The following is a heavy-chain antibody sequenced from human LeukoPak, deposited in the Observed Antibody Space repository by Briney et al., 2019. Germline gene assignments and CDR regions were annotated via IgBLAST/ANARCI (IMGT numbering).Heavy chain of an antibody. CDR1: GFTVNSNY. V-gene: IGHV3-53*01. J-gene: IGHJ4*02. CDR2: LYNTGNT. Sequence: PGGSLRLSCAASGFTVNSNYLRWVRQAPGKGLEWVSTLYNTGNTYYANSVKGRFSISRDNSKNTLFLQMNSLRAEDTAVYYCARLTPAAGRLYFVDWGPGTLVTVSS. CDR3: ARLTPAAGRLYFVD. D-gene: IGHD6-13*01.